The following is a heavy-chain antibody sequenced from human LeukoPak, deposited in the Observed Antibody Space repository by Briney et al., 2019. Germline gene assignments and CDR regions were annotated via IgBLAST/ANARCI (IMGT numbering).Heavy chain of an antibody. V-gene: IGHV4-39*07. J-gene: IGHJ5*02. Sequence: SETLSLTCTVSGDSFSSVTDCWAWIRQPPGKGLEWIASGDYSGGTYYNPSLESRVAISADMSKNQFSLKLTSVTGADTAVYYCARAGAWQIDPWGQGTLVTVSS. D-gene: IGHD3-10*01. CDR3: ARAGAWQIDP. CDR2: GDYSGGT. CDR1: GDSFSSVTDC.